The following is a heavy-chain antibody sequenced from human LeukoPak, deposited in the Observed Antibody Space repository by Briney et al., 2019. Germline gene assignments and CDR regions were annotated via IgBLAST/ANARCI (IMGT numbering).Heavy chain of an antibody. CDR2: ISSSGGAI. V-gene: IGHV3-48*03. CDR3: AQDAYYYDSSVYCRAFDI. Sequence: PGGSLRLSCAVSGFTFSNYEMYWARQAPGKGLEWVAYISSSGGAIYYADSVRGQFTISRDNAKNSLYLQMNSLRAEDTAVYYCAQDAYYYDSSVYCRAFDIWGQWTVVTVSS. J-gene: IGHJ3*02. CDR1: GFTFSNYE. D-gene: IGHD3-22*01.